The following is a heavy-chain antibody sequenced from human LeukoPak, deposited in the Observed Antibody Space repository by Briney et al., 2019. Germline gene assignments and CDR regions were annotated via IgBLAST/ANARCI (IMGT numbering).Heavy chain of an antibody. CDR3: ARFLGVYCGGDCYPRFDP. CDR1: GYSFTSYW. CDR2: IYPGDSDT. Sequence: GESLKISCKGSGYSFTSYWIGWVRQMPGKGLEWMGIIYPGDSDTRYSPSFQGQVTISADKSISTAYLQWSSLKASDTAMYYCARFLGVYCGGDCYPRFDPWGQGTLVTVSS. J-gene: IGHJ5*02. V-gene: IGHV5-51*01. D-gene: IGHD2-21*02.